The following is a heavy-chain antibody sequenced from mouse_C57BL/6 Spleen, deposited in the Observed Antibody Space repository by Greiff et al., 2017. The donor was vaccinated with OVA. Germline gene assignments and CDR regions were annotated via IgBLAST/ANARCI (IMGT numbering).Heavy chain of an antibody. Sequence: EVMLVESGGGLVKPGGSLKLSCAASGFTFSSYAMSWVRQTPEKRLEWVATISDGGSYTYYPDNVKGRFTISRDTAKNNLYLQMSHLKSEDTAMYYCARDYYGSSWYFDVWGTGTTVTVSS. V-gene: IGHV5-4*01. CDR3: ARDYYGSSWYFDV. D-gene: IGHD1-1*01. J-gene: IGHJ1*03. CDR2: ISDGGSYT. CDR1: GFTFSSYA.